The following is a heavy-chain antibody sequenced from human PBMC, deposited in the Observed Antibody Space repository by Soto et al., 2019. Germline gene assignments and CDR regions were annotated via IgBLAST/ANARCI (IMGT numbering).Heavy chain of an antibody. J-gene: IGHJ5*02. CDR1: GGTFSSYA. CDR3: ARSPRGVVVVAATHRSNWFDP. D-gene: IGHD2-15*01. V-gene: IGHV1-69*01. Sequence: QVQLVQSGAEVKKPGSSVKVSCKASGGTFSSYAISWVRQAPGQGLEWMGGIIPIFGTATYAQKFQGRVTITADESTSTAYMELSSLRSEDTAVYYCARSPRGVVVVAATHRSNWFDPWGQGTLVTVSS. CDR2: IIPIFGTA.